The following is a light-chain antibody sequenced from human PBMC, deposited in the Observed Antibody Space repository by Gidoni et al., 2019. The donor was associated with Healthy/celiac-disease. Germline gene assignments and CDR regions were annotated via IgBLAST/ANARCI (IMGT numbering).Light chain of an antibody. V-gene: IGLV3-21*03. Sequence: SYVLTQPPSVPVAPGNPARITCGGNNIGSKSVHCYQQKPGQAPVLVVYDDSDRPSGIPERFSGSNSGNTATLTISRVEAGDEADYYCQVWDSSSDHVVFGGGTKLTVL. J-gene: IGLJ2*01. CDR1: NIGSKS. CDR3: QVWDSSSDHVV. CDR2: DDS.